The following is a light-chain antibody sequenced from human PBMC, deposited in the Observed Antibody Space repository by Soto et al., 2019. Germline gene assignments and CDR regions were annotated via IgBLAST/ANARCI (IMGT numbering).Light chain of an antibody. CDR1: QSVGSN. CDR3: QQYGGLPPA. J-gene: IGKJ4*01. CDR2: GAS. Sequence: EVVMTQSPVTLSLSPGERATLSCRASQSVGSNLTWYQQKPGHAPRLLIYGASNRSTGVPARFSGSGSGTNFSLTISSLQSEDFAIYHCQQYGGLPPAFGGGTKVEVK. V-gene: IGKV3-15*01.